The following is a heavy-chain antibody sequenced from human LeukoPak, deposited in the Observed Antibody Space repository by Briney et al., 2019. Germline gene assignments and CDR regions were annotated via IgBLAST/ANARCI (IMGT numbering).Heavy chain of an antibody. J-gene: IGHJ5*02. CDR3: ARVIGRVQSRNWFDP. CDR2: INPNSGGT. CDR1: GYTFTGYY. V-gene: IGHV1-2*02. Sequence: ASVKVSCKASGYTFTGYYMHWVRQAPGQGLEWMGWINPNSGGTNYAQKLQGRVTMTTDTSTSTAYMELRSLRSDDTAVYYCARVIGRVQSRNWFDPWGQGTLVTVSS. D-gene: IGHD1-26*01.